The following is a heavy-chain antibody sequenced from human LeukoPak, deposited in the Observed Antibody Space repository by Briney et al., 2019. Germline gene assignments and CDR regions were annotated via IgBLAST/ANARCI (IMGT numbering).Heavy chain of an antibody. CDR2: ISGSAGNT. V-gene: IGHV3-23*01. D-gene: IGHD3-22*01. CDR1: GFTFSSWA. Sequence: GGSLRLSCEASGFTFSSWAMSWVRQAPGKGLEWVSGISGSAGNTYYADSVKGRFTISRDNSKNTLDLQMNSLRAEDTAEYYCAKVGPGYDRSGYYDNWGQGTLVTVSS. CDR3: AKVGPGYDRSGYYDN. J-gene: IGHJ4*02.